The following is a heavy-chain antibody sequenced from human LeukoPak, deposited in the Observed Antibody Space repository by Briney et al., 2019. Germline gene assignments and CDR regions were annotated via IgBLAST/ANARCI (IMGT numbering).Heavy chain of an antibody. CDR1: GYTFTGYY. V-gene: IGHV1-2*02. CDR2: INPNSGGT. CDR3: ARDLMATIFS. D-gene: IGHD5-24*01. Sequence: GASVKVSCKASGYTFTGYYMYWVRQAPGQGLEWMGWINPNSGGTNYAQKFQGRVAMTRDTSLSTAYMELSRLRSDDTAVYYCARDLMATIFSWGQGTLVTVSS. J-gene: IGHJ5*02.